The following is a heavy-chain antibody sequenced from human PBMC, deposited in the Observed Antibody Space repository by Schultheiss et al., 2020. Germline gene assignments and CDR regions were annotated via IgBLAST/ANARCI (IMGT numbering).Heavy chain of an antibody. CDR2: ISGSGGST. J-gene: IGHJ4*02. CDR3: AKPRGQQLFDY. V-gene: IGHV3-23*01. D-gene: IGHD6-13*01. Sequence: GGSLRLSCAASGFTVSSNYMSWVRQAPGKGLEWVSAISGSGGSTYYADSVKGRFTISRDNSKNTLYLQMNSLRAEDTAVYYCAKPRGQQLFDYWGQGTLVTVSS. CDR1: GFTVSSNY.